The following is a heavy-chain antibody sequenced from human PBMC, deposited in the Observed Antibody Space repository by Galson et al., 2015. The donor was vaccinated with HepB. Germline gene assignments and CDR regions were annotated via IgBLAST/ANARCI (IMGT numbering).Heavy chain of an antibody. Sequence: SVKVSCKASGYTFTGYYMHWVRQAPGQGLEWMGWINPNSGGTNYAQKFQGRVTMTRDTSISTAYMELSRLRSDDTAVYYCARTKTSRGAFDIWGQGTMVTVSS. J-gene: IGHJ3*02. D-gene: IGHD2-2*01. CDR3: ARTKTSRGAFDI. CDR2: INPNSGGT. V-gene: IGHV1-2*02. CDR1: GYTFTGYY.